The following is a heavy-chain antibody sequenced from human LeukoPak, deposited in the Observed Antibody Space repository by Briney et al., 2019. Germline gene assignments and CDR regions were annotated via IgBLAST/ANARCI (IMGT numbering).Heavy chain of an antibody. CDR2: ISSSSSYI. J-gene: IGHJ4*02. Sequence: GGSLRLSCAASGFTFSSYSMNWVRQAPGKGLEWVSSISSSSSYIYYADSVKGRFTISRDNAKNTLYLQMNSLRAEDTAVYYCAKDFYDSSGYYSFDYWGQGTLVTVSS. V-gene: IGHV3-21*04. CDR1: GFTFSSYS. D-gene: IGHD3-22*01. CDR3: AKDFYDSSGYYSFDY.